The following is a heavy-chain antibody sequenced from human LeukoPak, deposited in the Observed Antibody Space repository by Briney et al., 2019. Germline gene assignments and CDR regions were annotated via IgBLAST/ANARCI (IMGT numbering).Heavy chain of an antibody. CDR1: GFTFSSYG. J-gene: IGHJ6*03. CDR3: AKDGGLRWQDYYMDV. D-gene: IGHD4-23*01. CDR2: IRYDGSNK. Sequence: PGGSLRLSSAASGFTFSSYGRHWVRQAPGKGLEWVAFIRYDGSNKYYADSVKGRFTISRDNSKNTLYLQMNSLRAEDTAVYYCAKDGGLRWQDYYMDVWGKGTTVTISS. V-gene: IGHV3-30*02.